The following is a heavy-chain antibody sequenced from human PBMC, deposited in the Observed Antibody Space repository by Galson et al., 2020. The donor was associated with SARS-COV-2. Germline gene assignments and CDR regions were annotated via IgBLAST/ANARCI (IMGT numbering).Heavy chain of an antibody. J-gene: IGHJ5*02. V-gene: IGHV3-48*04. CDR3: ARAWGVGATALDT. CDR1: GFPFSHYS. Sequence: GGSLRLSCEASGFPFSHYSMTWARQAPGKGLDWFAYISSSSETLYYADSVAGRFTITRDNARSSLYLQMNSLRVEDTAVYFCARAWGVGATALDTWGQGTLVTVSS. D-gene: IGHD1-26*01. CDR2: ISSSSETL.